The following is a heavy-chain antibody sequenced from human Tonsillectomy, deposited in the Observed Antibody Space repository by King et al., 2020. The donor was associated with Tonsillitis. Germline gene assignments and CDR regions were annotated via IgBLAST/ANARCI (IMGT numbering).Heavy chain of an antibody. J-gene: IGHJ2*01. V-gene: IGHV4-59*08. D-gene: IGHD3-22*01. CDR2: IYYRGST. CDR1: GGSISSYY. Sequence: QLQESGPGLVKPSETLSLTCSVSGGSISSYYWSWIRQPPGKGLEWIGYIYYRGSTDYNPSLKSRVTISVDTSKNQFSLKLSSVTAADTAVYYCARGGYYYPYWYFDFWGRGTLVTVSS. CDR3: ARGGYYYPYWYFDF.